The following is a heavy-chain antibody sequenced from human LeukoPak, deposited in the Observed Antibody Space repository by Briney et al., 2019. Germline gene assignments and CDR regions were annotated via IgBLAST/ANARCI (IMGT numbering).Heavy chain of an antibody. D-gene: IGHD3/OR15-3a*01. J-gene: IGHJ5*02. Sequence: GESLEISCEGSGFTFSTSWIGWVRQMPGKGLEYMGIIHPGDSDTRYSPSFQAQVTISADTSINTAYLQWSSLKASDTAMYYCVRLGYDLPWGQGTLVTVS. CDR1: GFTFSTSW. V-gene: IGHV5-51*01. CDR2: IHPGDSDT. CDR3: VRLGYDLP.